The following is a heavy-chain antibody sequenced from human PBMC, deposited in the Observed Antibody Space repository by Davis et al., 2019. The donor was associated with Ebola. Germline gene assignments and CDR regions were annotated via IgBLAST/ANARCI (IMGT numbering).Heavy chain of an antibody. J-gene: IGHJ4*02. Sequence: GESLKISCAASRFTFTNAWMSWVRQAPGKGLEWVGRIKSKSDGGTADYAAPVKGRFTVSRDDAKNTLYLQMNSLKTEDTAVYYCTTSAAPYCGGDCYVEDDYWGQGTLVTVSS. CDR1: RFTFTNAW. CDR3: TTSAAPYCGGDCYVEDDY. V-gene: IGHV3-15*01. D-gene: IGHD2-21*02. CDR2: IKSKSDGGTA.